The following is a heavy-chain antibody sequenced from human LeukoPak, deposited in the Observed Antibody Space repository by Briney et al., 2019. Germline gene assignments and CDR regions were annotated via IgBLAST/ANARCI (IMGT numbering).Heavy chain of an antibody. Sequence: GGSLRLSCAASGFTFSSFWMNWVRQAPGKGLEWVARIKQDGSETYYVESVKGRFTISRDNAKNSLYLQMNSLRAEDTAVYYCASPGFSGGYWGQGTLVTVSS. CDR3: ASPGFSGGY. V-gene: IGHV3-7*01. CDR2: IKQDGSET. J-gene: IGHJ4*02. CDR1: GFTFSSFW. D-gene: IGHD2-8*02.